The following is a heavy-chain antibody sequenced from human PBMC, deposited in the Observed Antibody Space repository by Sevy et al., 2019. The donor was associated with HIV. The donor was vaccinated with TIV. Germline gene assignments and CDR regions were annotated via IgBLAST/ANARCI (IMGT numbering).Heavy chain of an antibody. J-gene: IGHJ4*02. CDR3: ARVPFLQCFSDS. V-gene: IGHV3-11*01. D-gene: IGHD3-16*01. Sequence: GGSLRLSCVASGFTFGDYYMSWIRQAPGKGLEWVSFMSHNGDNIYYADSVKGRFTISRDNSKSSLYLQMNSLRAEDSAVYYCARVPFLQCFSDSWGQGTLVTVSS. CDR2: MSHNGDNI. CDR1: GFTFGDYY.